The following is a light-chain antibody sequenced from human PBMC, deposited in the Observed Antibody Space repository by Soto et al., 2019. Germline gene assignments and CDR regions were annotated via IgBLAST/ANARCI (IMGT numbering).Light chain of an antibody. V-gene: IGKV1-5*01. CDR2: DAS. CDR1: QSISSW. J-gene: IGKJ5*01. Sequence: DIQMTHSPSTLSASVVDRVTITCRASQSISSWLAWYQQKPGKAPKLLIYDASSLESGVPSRFSGSGSGTVFTLTISSLQPDDFATYYCQKYNSYSINFGQGTRLEIK. CDR3: QKYNSYSIN.